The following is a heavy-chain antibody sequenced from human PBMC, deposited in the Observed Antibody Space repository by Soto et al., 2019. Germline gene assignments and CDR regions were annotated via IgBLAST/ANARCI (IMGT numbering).Heavy chain of an antibody. D-gene: IGHD3-9*01. V-gene: IGHV1-69*06. J-gene: IGHJ4*02. CDR1: GGTFSSYA. CDR3: AAVLRYFDWFSGQY. Sequence: SVKVSCKASGGTFSSYAISWVRQAPGQGLEWMGGIIPIFGTANYAQKFQGRVTMTEDTSTDTAYMELSSLRSEDTAVYYCAAVLRYFDWFSGQYWGQGTLVTVSS. CDR2: IIPIFGTA.